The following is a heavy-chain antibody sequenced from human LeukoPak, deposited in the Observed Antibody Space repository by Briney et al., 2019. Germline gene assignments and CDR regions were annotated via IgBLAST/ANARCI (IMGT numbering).Heavy chain of an antibody. CDR2: ISRGGGTT. CDR1: GFTFSNYD. Sequence: PGGSLRLSCAASGFTFSNYDMNWVRQAPGKGLEWVSTISRGGGTTYFADSVKGRFTISRDNSKNTVSLQMDSLRAEDTAVYYCARGGYSSGWYPHATDYWGQGTLVTVSS. D-gene: IGHD6-13*01. V-gene: IGHV3-23*01. CDR3: ARGGYSSGWYPHATDY. J-gene: IGHJ4*02.